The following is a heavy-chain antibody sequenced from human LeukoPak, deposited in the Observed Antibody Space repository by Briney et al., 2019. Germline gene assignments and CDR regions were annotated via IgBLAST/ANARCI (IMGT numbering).Heavy chain of an antibody. CDR2: IRSSGSGGST. V-gene: IGHV3-23*01. Sequence: GGSLRLSCAASGFTFTSYSMNWVRQAPGKGLEGVSVIRSSGSGGSTYYADSVKARFTISRDNSKNTLYLQMNSLRAEDTAVYYCAKDIRIGCYLCAFDIWGQGTRVTVSS. CDR3: AKDIRIGCYLCAFDI. J-gene: IGHJ3*02. D-gene: IGHD2-15*01. CDR1: GFTFTSYS.